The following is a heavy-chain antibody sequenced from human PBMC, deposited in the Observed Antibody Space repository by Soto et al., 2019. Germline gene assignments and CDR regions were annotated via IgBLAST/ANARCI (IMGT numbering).Heavy chain of an antibody. CDR1: GGSFSGYD. V-gene: IGHV4-34*01. CDR2: VSHSGST. CDR3: ARSNPSRPDY. D-gene: IGHD6-6*01. J-gene: IGHJ4*02. Sequence: TSETLSLTCVVSGGSFSGYDWSWIRQPPGKGLEWIGEVSHSGSTNYNPSLKSRVTISVDTSKNQFSLKVSSVTAADTAVYYCARSNPSRPDYWGQGTLVTVSS.